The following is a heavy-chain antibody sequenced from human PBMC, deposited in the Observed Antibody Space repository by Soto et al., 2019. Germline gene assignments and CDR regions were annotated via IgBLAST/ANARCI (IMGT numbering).Heavy chain of an antibody. Sequence: EVQLLESGGGLVQPGGSLRLSCAASGFTFNNYVMAWVRQAPGKGLEWVSGISGSDGSTVYADSMKGRFSISGDNSKNTLYLQVHSLRAGDTAVYYCVRVNFRGTQLWLEAFDYWGRGTLVSVSS. J-gene: IGHJ4*02. CDR3: VRVNFRGTQLWLEAFDY. CDR2: ISGSDGST. V-gene: IGHV3-23*01. CDR1: GFTFNNYV. D-gene: IGHD3-10*01.